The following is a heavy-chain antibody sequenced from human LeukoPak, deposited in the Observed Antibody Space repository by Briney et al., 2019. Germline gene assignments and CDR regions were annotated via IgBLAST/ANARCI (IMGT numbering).Heavy chain of an antibody. CDR1: GGTFSSYA. V-gene: IGHV1-69*05. Sequence: ASVKVSCKASGGTFSSYAISWVRQAPGQGLEWVGGIIPIFGTANYAQKFQGRVTITTDESTSTAYMELSSLRSEDTAVYYCARTGYYYDSSGYLYYFDYWGQGTLVTVSS. CDR2: IIPIFGTA. D-gene: IGHD3-22*01. J-gene: IGHJ4*02. CDR3: ARTGYYYDSSGYLYYFDY.